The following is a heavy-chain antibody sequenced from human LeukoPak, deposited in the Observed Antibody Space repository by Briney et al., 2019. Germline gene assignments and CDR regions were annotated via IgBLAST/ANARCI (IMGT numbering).Heavy chain of an antibody. Sequence: GGSLRLSCAASGFTFSSYSMNWVRQAPGKGLEWVSSISSSSSYIYYADSVKGRFTISRDNAKNSLYLQVNNLRADDTAVYYCARDRYYGDYFDYWGQGTLVTVSS. V-gene: IGHV3-21*01. J-gene: IGHJ4*02. CDR3: ARDRYYGDYFDY. D-gene: IGHD4-17*01. CDR2: ISSSSSYI. CDR1: GFTFSSYS.